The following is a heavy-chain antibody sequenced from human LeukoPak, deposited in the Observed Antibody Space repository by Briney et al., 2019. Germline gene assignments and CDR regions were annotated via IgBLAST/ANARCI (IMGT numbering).Heavy chain of an antibody. CDR2: IQYDGSHE. Sequence: GGSLRLSCAASGFTFSSYWMHWVRQAPGKGLEWVSFIQYDGSHENYSDSVKGRFTISRDNSKNTPYLQMNSLRAEDTAVYYCAKDRSRGYFDSLSDYWGQGTLVTVSS. CDR1: GFTFSSYW. J-gene: IGHJ4*02. V-gene: IGHV3-30*02. D-gene: IGHD3-9*01. CDR3: AKDRSRGYFDSLSDY.